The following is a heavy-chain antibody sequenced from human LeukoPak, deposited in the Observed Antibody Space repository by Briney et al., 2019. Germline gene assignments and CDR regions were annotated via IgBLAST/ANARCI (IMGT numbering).Heavy chain of an antibody. J-gene: IGHJ3*02. Sequence: SETLSLTCTVSGGSISSYYWSWIRQSPGKGLECIGYIHYTGSTNYNPSLKSRVTISVDKSKNQFSLKLSSVTAADTAVYYCARRPNGYYDSSAPYSALDAFDIWGQGTMVTVSS. CDR2: IHYTGST. V-gene: IGHV4-59*12. D-gene: IGHD3-22*01. CDR3: ARRPNGYYDSSAPYSALDAFDI. CDR1: GGSISSYY.